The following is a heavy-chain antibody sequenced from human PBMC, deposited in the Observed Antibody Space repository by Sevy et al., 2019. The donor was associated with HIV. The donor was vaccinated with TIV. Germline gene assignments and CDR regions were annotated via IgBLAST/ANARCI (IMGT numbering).Heavy chain of an antibody. D-gene: IGHD3-10*01. CDR3: AKDLLPYGSGSYPLDY. J-gene: IGHJ4*02. V-gene: IGHV3-9*01. CDR1: GFRFEDYG. CDR2: IGWNSGGV. Sequence: GGSLRLSCAASGFRFEDYGMHWVRRAPGKGLEWVSGIGWNSGGVGYAVSVKGRFTISRDNAKNHLYLQMNSLTSEDTALYYCAKDLLPYGSGSYPLDYWGQGTVVTVSS.